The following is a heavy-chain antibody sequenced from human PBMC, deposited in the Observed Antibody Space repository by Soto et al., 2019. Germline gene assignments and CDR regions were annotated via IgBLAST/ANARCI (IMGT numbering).Heavy chain of an antibody. CDR1: GYSIPSYY. J-gene: IGHJ4*02. D-gene: IGHD2-15*01. CDR2: IYYSGST. Sequence: SETLSLTCTVSGYSIPSYYWSWIRQPPGKGLEWIGYIYYSGSTNYNPSLKSRVTISVDTSKNQFSLKLSSVTAADTAVYYCARRYGGTFDYWGQGTLVTVS. CDR3: ARRYGGTFDY. V-gene: IGHV4-59*08.